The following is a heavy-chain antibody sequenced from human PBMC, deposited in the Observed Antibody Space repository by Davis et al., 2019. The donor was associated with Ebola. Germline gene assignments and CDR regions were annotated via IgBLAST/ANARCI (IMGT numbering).Heavy chain of an antibody. CDR3: AEDRQLNY. CDR1: GFTVSSNY. V-gene: IGHV3-53*01. J-gene: IGHJ1*01. D-gene: IGHD1-1*01. Sequence: GESLKISCAVSGFTVSSNYMSWVRQAPGKGLEWVSGIGVSGNTYYADSVKGRFTISRDNSKNTLYLQMDSLRADDTAVYYCAEDRQLNYWGQGTLVTVSS. CDR2: IGVSGNT.